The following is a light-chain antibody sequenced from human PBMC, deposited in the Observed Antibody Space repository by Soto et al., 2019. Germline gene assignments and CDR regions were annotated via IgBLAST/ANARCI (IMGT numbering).Light chain of an antibody. J-gene: IGKJ2*01. CDR3: QQSNNWPYT. CDR2: GAS. V-gene: IGKV3-15*01. CDR1: QSVNHN. Sequence: EIVMTQSPATLSVSPGERATLSCRASQSVNHNLAWYQQKPGLAPRLLFYGASFRATGVPARFSGSGSGTDFTLTISSLQSEDFAIYFCQQSNNWPYTFGQGTKLEIK.